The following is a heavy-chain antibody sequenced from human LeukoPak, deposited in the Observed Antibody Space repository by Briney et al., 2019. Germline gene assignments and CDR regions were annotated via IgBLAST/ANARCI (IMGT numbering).Heavy chain of an antibody. CDR2: IYPGDSDT. J-gene: IGHJ4*02. CDR1: GYSFDNYW. V-gene: IGHV5-51*01. Sequence: GESLKISCKGSGYSFDNYWISWVRQMPGKGLEWLGIIYPGDSDTRYSPSFQGQVTISADKSISTAYLQWSSLKASDTAMYYCARWGRRVGATRFDYWGQGTLVTVSS. D-gene: IGHD1-26*01. CDR3: ARWGRRVGATRFDY.